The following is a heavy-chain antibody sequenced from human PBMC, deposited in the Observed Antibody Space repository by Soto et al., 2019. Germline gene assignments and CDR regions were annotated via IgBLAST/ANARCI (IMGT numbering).Heavy chain of an antibody. D-gene: IGHD6-13*01. V-gene: IGHV4-34*01. CDR2: INHSGST. CDR1: GGSFSGYY. Sequence: QVQLQQWGAGLLKPSETLSLTCAVYGGSFSGYYWSWIRQPPGKGLEWIGEINHSGSTNYNPSLKSRVTISVDTPKNQFSLKLSSVTAADTAVYYCARGLSGSSWSGFDYWGQGTLVTVSS. J-gene: IGHJ4*02. CDR3: ARGLSGSSWSGFDY.